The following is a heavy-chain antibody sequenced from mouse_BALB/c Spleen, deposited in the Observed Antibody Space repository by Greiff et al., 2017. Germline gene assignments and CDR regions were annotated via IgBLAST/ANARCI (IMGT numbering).Heavy chain of an antibody. CDR1: GFTFSSYA. J-gene: IGHJ2*01. Sequence: EVQLVESGGGLVKPGGSLKLSCAASGFTFSSYAMSWVRQTPEKRLEWVASISSGGSTYYPDSVKGRFTISRDNAKNTLYLQMSSLKSEDTAMYYCTRVYGNYFDYWGQGTTLTVSS. CDR2: ISSGGST. V-gene: IGHV5-6-5*01. D-gene: IGHD2-1*01. CDR3: TRVYGNYFDY.